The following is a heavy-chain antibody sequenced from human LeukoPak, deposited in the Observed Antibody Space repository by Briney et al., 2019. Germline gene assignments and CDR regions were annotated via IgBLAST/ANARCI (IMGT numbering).Heavy chain of an antibody. Sequence: SETLSLTCTVSGYSISSGYYWGWIRQPPGKGLEWIGTIFHSGNTYYNPSLKSRVTISVDTSKNQFSLKLSSVTAADTAVYYCAREDGGSFDYWGQGTLVTVSS. CDR1: GYSISSGYY. CDR3: AREDGGSFDY. V-gene: IGHV4-38-2*02. J-gene: IGHJ4*02. CDR2: IFHSGNT. D-gene: IGHD4-23*01.